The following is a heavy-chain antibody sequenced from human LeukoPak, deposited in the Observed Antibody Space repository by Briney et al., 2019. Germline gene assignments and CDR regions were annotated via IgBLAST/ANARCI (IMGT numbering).Heavy chain of an antibody. CDR1: GGSISSYY. D-gene: IGHD6-13*01. CDR2: IYYSGST. J-gene: IGHJ5*02. CDR3: ARDGAAAAGNWFDP. V-gene: IGHV4-59*01. Sequence: SDPLSLTCTVSGGSISSYYWSWIRQPPGKGLEWIGYIYYSGSTNYNPSLKSRVTISVDTSKNQFSLKLSSVTAADTAVYYCARDGAAAAGNWFDPWGQGTLVTVSS.